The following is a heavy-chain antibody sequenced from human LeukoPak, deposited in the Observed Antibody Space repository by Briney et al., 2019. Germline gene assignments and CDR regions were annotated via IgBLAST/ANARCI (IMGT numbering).Heavy chain of an antibody. J-gene: IGHJ4*01. CDR1: GFTFSIYW. Sequence: GGSLRLSCAASGFTFSIYWMSWVRQAPGKGLEWVANINQDGSQKYYVDSVKGRFTISRDESKNMMFLQMNTLRPDDTAMYYCVRQGGGDNCRWGQGALVTVSS. V-gene: IGHV3-7*01. CDR3: VRQGGGDNCR. CDR2: INQDGSQK. D-gene: IGHD4-23*01.